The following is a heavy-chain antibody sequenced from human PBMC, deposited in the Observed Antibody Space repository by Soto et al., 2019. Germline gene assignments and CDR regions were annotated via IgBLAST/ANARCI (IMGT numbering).Heavy chain of an antibody. CDR3: ASMIGDPVLSFDS. CDR1: GGSISSYY. Sequence: QVQLQESGPGLVKPSETLSLTCTVSGGSISSYYWSWIRQPPGKGLEWIGFIFYSGSTSYNPSLNSRXXLSIDTSEYQFSLKLNSVTAADTAVYYCASMIGDPVLSFDSWGQGTLVAVSS. CDR2: IFYSGST. D-gene: IGHD3-10*02. J-gene: IGHJ5*01. V-gene: IGHV4-59*01.